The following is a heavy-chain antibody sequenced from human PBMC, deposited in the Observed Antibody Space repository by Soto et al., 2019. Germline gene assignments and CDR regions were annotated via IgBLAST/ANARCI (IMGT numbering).Heavy chain of an antibody. V-gene: IGHV3-33*01. CDR2: IWYDGSNK. CDR3: ARGGLIAVAGSAFDS. J-gene: IGHJ4*02. D-gene: IGHD6-19*01. Sequence: GGSLRLSCAASDFTFSSYGMHWARQAPGKGLEWVAVIWYDGSNKYYEDSVKGRFTISRDNSKNMVFLQMNSLRAEDTAVYYCARGGLIAVAGSAFDSWGQGTLVTVSS. CDR1: DFTFSSYG.